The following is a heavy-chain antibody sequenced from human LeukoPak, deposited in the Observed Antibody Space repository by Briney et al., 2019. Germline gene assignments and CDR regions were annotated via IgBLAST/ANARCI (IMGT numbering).Heavy chain of an antibody. CDR1: GDSIISTSYY. Sequence: SDTLSLTCTVSGDSIISTSYYWGWIRQPPGKGLEWIGSIYYDGFTYYGPSLKSRVTISVDTSSNQFSLRLNSVTAADTAVYYCTSDRITVFGVANYHMDVWGKGTTVTVSS. V-gene: IGHV4-39*01. J-gene: IGHJ6*04. D-gene: IGHD3-3*01. CDR2: IYYDGFT. CDR3: TSDRITVFGVANYHMDV.